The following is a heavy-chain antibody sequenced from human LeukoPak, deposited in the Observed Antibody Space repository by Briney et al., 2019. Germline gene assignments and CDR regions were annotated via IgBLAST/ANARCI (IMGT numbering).Heavy chain of an antibody. CDR3: ARYYYDSSGYYYFDY. Sequence: SQTLSLTCTVSGGSISRGGYYWSWIRQHPGEGLKWLGYIYYSGSTYYNPSLKSRVTISVDTSKNQFSLKLSSVTAADTAVYYCARYYYDSSGYYYFDYWGQGTLVTVSS. CDR1: GGSISRGGYY. J-gene: IGHJ4*02. D-gene: IGHD3-22*01. CDR2: IYYSGST. V-gene: IGHV4-31*03.